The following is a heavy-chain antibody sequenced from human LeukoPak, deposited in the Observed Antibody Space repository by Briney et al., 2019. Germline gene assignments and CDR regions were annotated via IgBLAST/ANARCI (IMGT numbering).Heavy chain of an antibody. J-gene: IGHJ3*02. D-gene: IGHD1-26*01. CDR2: IIPIFGTA. Sequence: ASVKVSCKASGGTFSSYAISWVRQAPGQGLEWMGGIIPIFGTADYAQKFQGRVTITADESTSTAYMELSSLRSEDTAVYYCARDLAGRSWDAFDIWGQGTTVTVSS. V-gene: IGHV1-69*13. CDR3: ARDLAGRSWDAFDI. CDR1: GGTFSSYA.